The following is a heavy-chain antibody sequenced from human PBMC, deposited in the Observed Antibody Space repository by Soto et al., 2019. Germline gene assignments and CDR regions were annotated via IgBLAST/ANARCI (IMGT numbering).Heavy chain of an antibody. CDR3: AGTPIYYYDSSGYHPH. J-gene: IGHJ4*02. CDR1: GDSISSGYV. D-gene: IGHD3-22*01. CDR2: IYYSGST. Sequence: PSVTLSLTCVVSGDSISSGYVWGWIRQPPGKALEFIGYIYYSGSTYYNPSLKSRVTISVDTSKNQFSLKLSSVTAADTAVYYCAGTPIYYYDSSGYHPHWGQGTLVTVSS. V-gene: IGHV4-38-2*01.